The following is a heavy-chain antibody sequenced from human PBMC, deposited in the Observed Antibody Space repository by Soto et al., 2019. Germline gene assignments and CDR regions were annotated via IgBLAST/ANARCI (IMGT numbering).Heavy chain of an antibody. J-gene: IGHJ4*02. CDR3: AKVIGDSGSAICLSVCHSNNCIDF. CDR2: IPYDASDK. V-gene: IGHV3-30*18. CDR1: ELTFSNYG. Sequence: TGRSLRLSGAASELTFSNYGMHWVRQAPGKGLEWVAVIPYDASDKYYADSVKGRFSISRDNSKNTLYLQMNSLRAEDTAVYYFAKVIGDSGSAICLSVCHSNNCIDFCCQGTRVT. D-gene: IGHD3-10*01.